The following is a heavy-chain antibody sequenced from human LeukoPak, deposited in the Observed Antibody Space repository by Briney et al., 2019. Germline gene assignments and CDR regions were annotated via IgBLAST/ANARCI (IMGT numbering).Heavy chain of an antibody. V-gene: IGHV3-7*01. J-gene: IGHJ4*02. CDR3: ARIPRGSGWSFLDF. Sequence: GGSLRLSCAASGFSFSSYWMSWVRQAPGKGLEWVANIQSDGSVQQYVDSVKGRLTISRDNAKNSLYLQMNSLRAEDTAVYYCARIPRGSGWSFLDFWGQGTLVTVTS. CDR2: IQSDGSVQ. CDR1: GFSFSSYW. D-gene: IGHD6-19*01.